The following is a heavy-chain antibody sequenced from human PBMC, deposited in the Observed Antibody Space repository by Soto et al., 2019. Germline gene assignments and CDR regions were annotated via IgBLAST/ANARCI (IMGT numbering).Heavy chain of an antibody. CDR1: GFTFSSYS. J-gene: IGHJ5*02. CDR2: ISSSSSYI. V-gene: IGHV3-21*01. D-gene: IGHD6-13*01. CDR3: ARAHLTTSSGWYFWFDT. Sequence: EVQLVESGGGLVKPGGSLRLSCAASGFTFSSYSMNWVRQAPGKGLEWVSSISSSSSYIYYADSVKGRFTISRDNAXNXXYLQMNSLRAEDTAVYYCARAHLTTSSGWYFWFDTWGQGTLVTVSS.